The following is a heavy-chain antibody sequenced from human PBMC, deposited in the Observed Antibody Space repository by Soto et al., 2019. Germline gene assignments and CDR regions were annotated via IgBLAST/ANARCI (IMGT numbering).Heavy chain of an antibody. V-gene: IGHV3-21*01. D-gene: IGHD3-10*01. Sequence: EVQLVESGGGLVKPAGSLRLSCAASGFTFSGYTMNWVRQAPGKGLEWVSSISGSSGFIYYTDSVKGRFTISRDNARNALYLQINSLRAEDTAVYYCARHGKAGVGEWYLDFWGQGALVTVSS. J-gene: IGHJ4*02. CDR2: ISGSSGFI. CDR1: GFTFSGYT. CDR3: ARHGKAGVGEWYLDF.